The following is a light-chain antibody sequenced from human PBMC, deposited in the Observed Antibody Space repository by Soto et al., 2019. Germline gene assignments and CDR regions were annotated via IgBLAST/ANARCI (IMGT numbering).Light chain of an antibody. J-gene: IGKJ3*01. CDR3: QQYDNLPLFT. V-gene: IGKV1-33*01. CDR1: QDISNY. CDR2: DAS. Sequence: DIQMTQSPSSLSASVGDRVTITCQAGQDISNYLNWYQQKPGKAPKLLIYDASNLETGVPSRFSGSGSGTDFTFTISSLQPEDIATYYCQQYDNLPLFTFGPGTKVDIK.